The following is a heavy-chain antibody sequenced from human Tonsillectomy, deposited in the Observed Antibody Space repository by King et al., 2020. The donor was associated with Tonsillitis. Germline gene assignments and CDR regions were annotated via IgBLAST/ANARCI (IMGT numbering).Heavy chain of an antibody. V-gene: IGHV4-39*01. Sequence: LQLQESGPGLVKPSETLSLTCTVSGGSITSSTYYYWGWIRQPPGKGLEWIGCIYYSGSTYYNPSLRSRVTIAVDTSKNQFSLGLSSVTAADTSVYYCARHTMADDGDSDEWGQGTLVTVSS. D-gene: IGHD4-17*01. J-gene: IGHJ4*02. CDR1: GGSITSSTYYY. CDR3: ARHTMADDGDSDE. CDR2: IYYSGST.